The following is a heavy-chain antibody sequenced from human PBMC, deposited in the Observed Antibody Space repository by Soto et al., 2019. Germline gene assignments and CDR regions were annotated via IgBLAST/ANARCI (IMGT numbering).Heavy chain of an antibody. J-gene: IGHJ4*02. CDR3: STGNWRSRY. CDR1: GGSFSGYY. Sequence: QVQLQQWGAGPLKPSETLSLTCAVYGGSFSGYYWHWIRQPPGKGLEWIGEINHSGSTNYNPSLKSRVTISADTSKNQVSLKLSSVTAADTAVYYCSTGNWRSRYWDQGTLVTVSS. CDR2: INHSGST. V-gene: IGHV4-34*01. D-gene: IGHD1-20*01.